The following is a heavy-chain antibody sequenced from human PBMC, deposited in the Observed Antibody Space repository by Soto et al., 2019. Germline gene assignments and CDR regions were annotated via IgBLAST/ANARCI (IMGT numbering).Heavy chain of an antibody. CDR3: ARENYYARYMEV. CDR1: GFNVSRNY. Sequence: EVQLVESGGGLVQPGESLRLSCAVSGFNVSRNYMAWVRQAPGKGLEWVSIIYSGDTTHYGDPVKGRFTISRHNSNNTVSLQMNSLRAEDTAVYYCARENYYARYMEVWGKWTTVTVS. J-gene: IGHJ6*03. V-gene: IGHV3-53*04. D-gene: IGHD3-10*01. CDR2: IYSGDTT.